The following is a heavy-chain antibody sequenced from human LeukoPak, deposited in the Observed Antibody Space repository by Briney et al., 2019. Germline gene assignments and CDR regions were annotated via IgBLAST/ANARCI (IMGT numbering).Heavy chain of an antibody. CDR3: AKDRSGDRYDFWSGPGD. CDR2: IYSGGST. Sequence: GSLRLSCAASGFTVSSNYMNWVRQAPGKGLEWVSVIYSGGSTYYADSVKGRFTISRDNSKNTLDLQMNSLRAEDTALYYCAKDRSGDRYDFWSGPGDWGQGTLVTVSS. J-gene: IGHJ4*02. CDR1: GFTVSSNY. V-gene: IGHV3-53*05. D-gene: IGHD3-3*01.